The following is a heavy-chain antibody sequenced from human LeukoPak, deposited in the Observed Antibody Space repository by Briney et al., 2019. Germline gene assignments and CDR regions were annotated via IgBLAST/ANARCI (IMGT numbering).Heavy chain of an antibody. Sequence: GGSLRLSCAASGFTFSSYAMSWVRQAPGKGLEWVSAISGSGGSTYYADSVKVRFTISRDTSKNTLYLQMNSLRAEDTAVYYCAKLRDGYPRDYWGQGTLVTVSS. CDR1: GFTFSSYA. J-gene: IGHJ4*02. V-gene: IGHV3-23*01. CDR2: ISGSGGST. CDR3: AKLRDGYPRDY. D-gene: IGHD5-24*01.